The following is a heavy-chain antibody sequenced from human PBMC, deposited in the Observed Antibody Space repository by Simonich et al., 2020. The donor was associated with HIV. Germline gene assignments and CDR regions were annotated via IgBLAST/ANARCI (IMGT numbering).Heavy chain of an antibody. J-gene: IGHJ5*02. CDR2: ISSFNSYI. CDR1: GFTLSDYY. Sequence: QVQLVESGGGLVKPGGSLRLSCAASGFTLSDYYMSWIRQAPGKGLEWVSSISSFNSYIYSADSGKGRFTISRDNAKNSLYLQMNSLRAEDTAVYYCARANWEAPSGNSSGAYNWFDPWGQGTLVTVSS. D-gene: IGHD6-6*01. V-gene: IGHV3-11*06. CDR3: ARANWEAPSGNSSGAYNWFDP.